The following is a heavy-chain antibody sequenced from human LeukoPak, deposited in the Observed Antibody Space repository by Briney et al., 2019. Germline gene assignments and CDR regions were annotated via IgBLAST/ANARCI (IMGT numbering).Heavy chain of an antibody. CDR3: AKGPLSSSNYYMDV. CDR1: GFSLSNYG. D-gene: IGHD3-10*01. V-gene: IGHV3-33*06. J-gene: IGHJ6*03. Sequence: GGSLRLSCAASGFSLSNYGMHWVRQAPGKGLEWVAALLYDGNTKHYADSMKGRFTISRDNSKNTLYLQMSSLRAEDTAVYYCAKGPLSSSNYYMDVWGKGTTVTVSS. CDR2: LLYDGNTK.